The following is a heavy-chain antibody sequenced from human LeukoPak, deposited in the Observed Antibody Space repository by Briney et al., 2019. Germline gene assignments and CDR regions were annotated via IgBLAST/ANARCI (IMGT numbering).Heavy chain of an antibody. CDR2: IYYSGGT. D-gene: IGHD3-3*01. V-gene: IGHV4-59*01. Sequence: SETLSLTCIVSGGSISTYYWSWMRQPPGRGLEWIGYIYYSGGTNHNPSLQSRVTISVDTSKNQFSLKLNSVTAADTAVYYCARGGVPGGFYGSFDYWGQGTLVSVSS. CDR3: ARGGVPGGFYGSFDY. CDR1: GGSISTYY. J-gene: IGHJ4*02.